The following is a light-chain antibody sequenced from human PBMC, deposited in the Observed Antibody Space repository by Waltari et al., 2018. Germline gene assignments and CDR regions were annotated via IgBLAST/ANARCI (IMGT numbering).Light chain of an antibody. CDR3: TTWDDSLSGYV. Sequence: QSVLTQPPSASGTPGQRVTISCSGSSSNIGSNYIYWYQQLPGTAPKRLIYRNNLRPSGVPDRFSGSKSCTSASLAISGRRSEDEADYYCTTWDDSLSGYVFGTGTKVTVL. CDR2: RNN. V-gene: IGLV1-47*01. J-gene: IGLJ1*01. CDR1: SSNIGSNY.